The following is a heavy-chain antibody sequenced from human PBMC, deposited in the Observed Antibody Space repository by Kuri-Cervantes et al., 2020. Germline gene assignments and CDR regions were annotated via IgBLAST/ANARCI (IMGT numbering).Heavy chain of an antibody. CDR3: ARDQGHWNSNAFDI. CDR1: GFTFSSYS. V-gene: IGHV3-21*01. CDR2: ISSSSSYI. D-gene: IGHD1-7*01. Sequence: GGSLRLSCAASGFTFSSYSMNWVRQTPGKGLEWVPSISSSSSYIYYADSVKGRFTISRDNAKNSLYLQMNSLRAEDTAVYYCARDQGHWNSNAFDIWGQGTMVTVSS. J-gene: IGHJ3*02.